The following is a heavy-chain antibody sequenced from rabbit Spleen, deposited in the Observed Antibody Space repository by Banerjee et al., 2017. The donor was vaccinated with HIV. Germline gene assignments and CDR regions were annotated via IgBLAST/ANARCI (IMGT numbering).Heavy chain of an antibody. CDR2: IDANGSGFT. V-gene: IGHV1S45*01. CDR3: ARDTSSSFSSYGMDL. J-gene: IGHJ6*01. Sequence: QEQLEESGGDLVKPGASLTLTCIASGVSFSGSSYMCWVRQAPGKGLEWIACIDANGSGFTYFASWAKGRFTISKTSSTTVTLQMTSLTAADTATYFCARDTSSSFSSYGMDLWARGPSSPS. CDR1: GVSFSGSSY. D-gene: IGHD1-1*01.